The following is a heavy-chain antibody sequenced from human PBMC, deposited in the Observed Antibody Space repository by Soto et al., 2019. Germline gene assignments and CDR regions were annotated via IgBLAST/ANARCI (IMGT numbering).Heavy chain of an antibody. D-gene: IGHD6-13*01. CDR2: IHYRGNS. CDR1: GGAISSDDYY. V-gene: IGHV4-30-4*01. CDR3: VTLISSAGTFNWFDP. J-gene: IGHJ5*02. Sequence: QVQLQESGPGLVKPSQTLSLTCSVSGGAISSDDYYWGWTRQTPGKGLEWIGYIHYRGNSYYTPSLKNRVILSLDTSKNQFSLQMNSVTVADAAVYYCVTLISSAGTFNWFDPWGQGTQVTVSS.